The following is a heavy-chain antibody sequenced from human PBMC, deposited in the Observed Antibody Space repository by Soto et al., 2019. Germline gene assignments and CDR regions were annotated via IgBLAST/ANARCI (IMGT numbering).Heavy chain of an antibody. CDR1: GGSISSGDYY. CDR3: ARDLGEQWPDLNWFDP. Sequence: PSETLSLTCTVSGGSISSGDYYWSWIRQPPGKGLEWIGYIYYSGSTYYNPSLKSRVTISVDTSKNQFSLKLSSVTAADTAVYYCARDLGEQWPDLNWFDPWGQGTLVTVSS. J-gene: IGHJ5*02. CDR2: IYYSGST. V-gene: IGHV4-30-4*01. D-gene: IGHD6-19*01.